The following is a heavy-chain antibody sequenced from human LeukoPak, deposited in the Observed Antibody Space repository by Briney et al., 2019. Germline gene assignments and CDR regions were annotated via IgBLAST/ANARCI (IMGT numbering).Heavy chain of an antibody. CDR2: IKEDGSEK. CDR1: GFTFSSSW. J-gene: IGHJ4*02. Sequence: GGSLRLSCAASGFTFSSSWMTWVRQTPGKGLEWVANIKEDGSEKYYVDSVKGRFTISRDNAKNSLYLQMNSLRAEDTAPYYCATDVGADWGQGTLVTVSS. V-gene: IGHV3-7*01. CDR3: ATDVGAD.